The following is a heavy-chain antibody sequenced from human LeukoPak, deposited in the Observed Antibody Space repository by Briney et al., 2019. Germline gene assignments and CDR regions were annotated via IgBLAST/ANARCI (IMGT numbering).Heavy chain of an antibody. CDR1: GFTFDDYG. Sequence: PGGSLRLSCAASGFTFDDYGMSWVRQAPGKGLEWVSGINWNGGSTGYADSVKGRFTISRDNVKNSLYLQIHSLRVEDTSVYYCARGGAARPDFWGQGTLVTVSS. D-gene: IGHD6-6*01. CDR2: INWNGGST. V-gene: IGHV3-20*04. J-gene: IGHJ4*02. CDR3: ARGGAARPDF.